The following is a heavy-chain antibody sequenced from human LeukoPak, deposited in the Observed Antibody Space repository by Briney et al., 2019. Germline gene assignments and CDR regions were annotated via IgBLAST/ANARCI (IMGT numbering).Heavy chain of an antibody. D-gene: IGHD2-2*01. V-gene: IGHV1-18*01. CDR3: ARTGPVVPAAPTGY. Sequence: ASVKVSCKASGYTFTSYGIRWVRQAPGQGLEWMGWISAYNGNTNYAQKLQGRVTMTTDTSTSTAYMELRSLRSDDTAVYYCARTGPVVPAAPTGYWGQGTLVTVSS. CDR1: GYTFTSYG. J-gene: IGHJ4*02. CDR2: ISAYNGNT.